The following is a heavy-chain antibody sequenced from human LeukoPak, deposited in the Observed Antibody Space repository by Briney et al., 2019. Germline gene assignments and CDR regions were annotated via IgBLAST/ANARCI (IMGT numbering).Heavy chain of an antibody. J-gene: IGHJ4*02. CDR2: ISPSGDRT. Sequence: GSLRLSCAASGFIFSSYAMSWVRQAPGKGLEWVSFISPSGDRTSNADSVEGRFTISRDNTRNTLYLQMNSLRDEDTGVYYCAIMHGYYDGSGFWVQWGQGTLVTVSS. V-gene: IGHV3-23*01. CDR3: AIMHGYYDGSGFWVQ. D-gene: IGHD3-22*01. CDR1: GFIFSSYA.